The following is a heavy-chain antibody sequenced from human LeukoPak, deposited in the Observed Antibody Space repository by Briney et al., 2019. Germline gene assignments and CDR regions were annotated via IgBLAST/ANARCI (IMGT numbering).Heavy chain of an antibody. Sequence: ASVKVSCKASGYTFTGYYMHWVRQAPGQGLEWMGGINPNSGGTNYAQKFQGRVTMTRDTSISTAYMELSRLRSDDTAVYYCARGASRPSVPSRYWGQGTLVTVSS. CDR3: ARGASRPSVPSRY. CDR2: INPNSGGT. J-gene: IGHJ4*02. CDR1: GYTFTGYY. D-gene: IGHD6-6*01. V-gene: IGHV1-2*02.